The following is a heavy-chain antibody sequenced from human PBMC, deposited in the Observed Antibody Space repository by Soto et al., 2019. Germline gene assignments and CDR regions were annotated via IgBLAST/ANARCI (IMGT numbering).Heavy chain of an antibody. V-gene: IGHV3-23*01. CDR3: AKDAEQQLVTFRFPVFDP. J-gene: IGHJ5*02. CDR1: GFTFSSYA. CDR2: ISGSGGST. D-gene: IGHD6-13*01. Sequence: EVQLLESGGGLVQPGGSLRLSCAASGFTFSSYAMSWVRQAPGKGLEWVSAISGSGGSTYYADSVKGRFTISRDNSKNTLYLQMNSLRAEDTAVYYCAKDAEQQLVTFRFPVFDPWGQGTLVTVSS.